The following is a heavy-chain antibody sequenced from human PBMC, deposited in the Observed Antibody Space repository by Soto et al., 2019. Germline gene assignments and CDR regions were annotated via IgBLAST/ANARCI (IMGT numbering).Heavy chain of an antibody. D-gene: IGHD4-17*01. CDR2: IIPIFGSA. CDR3: ATTRRPNFGAYLDY. Sequence: AVKVSCKASGGTISGFAITGVRQAPGQGLEWMGEIIPIFGSANYAQKFQGRVTITADESTITVSMDLSSLRSEDTALYYCATTRRPNFGAYLDYWGQGTLVTVS. CDR1: GGTISGFA. J-gene: IGHJ4*02. V-gene: IGHV1-69*13.